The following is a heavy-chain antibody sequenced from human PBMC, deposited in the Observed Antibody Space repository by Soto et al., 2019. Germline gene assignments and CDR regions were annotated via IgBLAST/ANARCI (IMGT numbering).Heavy chain of an antibody. CDR2: IYYSGST. Sequence: QVQLQESGPGLVKPSETLSLTCTVSGGSVSSGRFYWSWIRQPPGKGLERIGYIYYSGSTKYNPSLRSRVTISVDTSKNQFSLKLTSVTAADTAVYYCARSGSGSGWLGGQGSLVTVSS. CDR1: GGSVSSGRFY. J-gene: IGHJ4*02. CDR3: ARSGSGSGWL. V-gene: IGHV4-61*01. D-gene: IGHD6-19*01.